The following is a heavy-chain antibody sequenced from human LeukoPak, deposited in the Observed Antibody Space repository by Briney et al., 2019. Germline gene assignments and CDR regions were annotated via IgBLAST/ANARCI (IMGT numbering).Heavy chain of an antibody. Sequence: PSETLSLTCTVSGGSISSYYWSWIRQPPGKGVEWIGYIYYSGSTNYNPSLKSRVTISVDTSKNQFSLKLSSVTAADTAVYYCARHGVAVAGTRGEFDYWGQGTLVTVSS. CDR2: IYYSGST. CDR1: GGSISSYY. V-gene: IGHV4-59*08. D-gene: IGHD6-19*01. CDR3: ARHGVAVAGTRGEFDY. J-gene: IGHJ4*02.